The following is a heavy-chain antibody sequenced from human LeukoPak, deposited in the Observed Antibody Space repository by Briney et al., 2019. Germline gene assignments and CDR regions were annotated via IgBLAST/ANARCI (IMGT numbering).Heavy chain of an antibody. J-gene: IGHJ4*02. Sequence: PSGTLSLTCTVSGGSISSSSYYWGWIRQPPGKGLEWIGSIYYSGSTYYNPSLKSRVTISVDTSKNQFSLKLSSVTAADTAVYYCSVVVTPQRIDYWGQGTLVTVSS. CDR2: IYYSGST. CDR3: SVVVTPQRIDY. V-gene: IGHV4-39*07. CDR1: GGSISSSSYY. D-gene: IGHD2-15*01.